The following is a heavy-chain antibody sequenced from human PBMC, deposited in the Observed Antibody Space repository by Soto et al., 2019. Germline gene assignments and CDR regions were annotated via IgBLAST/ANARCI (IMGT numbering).Heavy chain of an antibody. CDR3: ARESEDLTSNFDY. CDR2: ISSTTNYI. Sequence: PGGSLRLSCAASGFTFTRYIMNWFRQAPGKGLEWVSSISSTTNYIYYGDSMKGRFTISRDNAKNSLYLEMNSLRAEDTAVYYCARESEDLTSNFDYWGQGTLVTVYS. J-gene: IGHJ4*02. CDR1: GFTFTRYI. V-gene: IGHV3-21*06.